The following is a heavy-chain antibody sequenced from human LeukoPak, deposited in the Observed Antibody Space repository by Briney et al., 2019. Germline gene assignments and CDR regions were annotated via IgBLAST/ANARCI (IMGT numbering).Heavy chain of an antibody. J-gene: IGHJ5*02. CDR3: ARVGFEYGDNRWFDP. D-gene: IGHD4-17*01. CDR2: INPNGGGT. V-gene: IGHV1-2*02. CDR1: GYTFTGYY. Sequence: ASVKVSCKASGYTFTGYYMHWVRQAPGQGLEWMGWINPNGGGTNYAQKFQGRVTMTRDTSISTAYMELSRLRSDDTAVYYCARVGFEYGDNRWFDPWGQGTLVTVSS.